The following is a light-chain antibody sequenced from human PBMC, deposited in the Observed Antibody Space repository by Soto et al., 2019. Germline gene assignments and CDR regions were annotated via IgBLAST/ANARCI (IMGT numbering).Light chain of an antibody. CDR2: DAS. Sequence: EIVLTQSPDTLSLSPGERATLSCRASQSVRNNYLAWYQQKPGQAPRFLIFDASSRATGIPDRFSGSGSGADFTLTISRLEPVDFAVYYCQQYGSTPLTFGGGTKVDIE. CDR3: QQYGSTPLT. V-gene: IGKV3-20*01. CDR1: QSVRNNY. J-gene: IGKJ4*01.